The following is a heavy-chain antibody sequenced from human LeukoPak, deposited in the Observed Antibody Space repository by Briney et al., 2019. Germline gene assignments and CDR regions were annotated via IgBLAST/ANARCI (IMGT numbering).Heavy chain of an antibody. CDR1: GFTFSSYE. V-gene: IGHV3-21*05. Sequence: GGSLRLSCAASGFTFSSYEMNWVRQAPGKGLEWVSYISSSSSYIYYADSVKGRFTISRDNAKNSLYLQMNSLRAEDTAVYYCARDWPTIAAAGTIPEYFQHWGQGTLVTVSS. CDR3: ARDWPTIAAAGTIPEYFQH. J-gene: IGHJ1*01. CDR2: ISSSSSYI. D-gene: IGHD6-13*01.